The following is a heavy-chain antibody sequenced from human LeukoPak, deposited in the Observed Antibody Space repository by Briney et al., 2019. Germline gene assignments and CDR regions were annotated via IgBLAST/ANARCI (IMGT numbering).Heavy chain of an antibody. CDR1: GFTFSSYW. D-gene: IGHD2-2*01. Sequence: GGSLRLSCAASGFTFSSYWMSWVRQAPGKGLEWVANIKQDGSEKYYVDSVKGRFTISRDNAKNSLYLQMNSLRVEDTAVYYCARDSVVPVALSYYYYYYMDVWGKGTTVTVSS. V-gene: IGHV3-7*01. J-gene: IGHJ6*03. CDR3: ARDSVVPVALSYYYYYYMDV. CDR2: IKQDGSEK.